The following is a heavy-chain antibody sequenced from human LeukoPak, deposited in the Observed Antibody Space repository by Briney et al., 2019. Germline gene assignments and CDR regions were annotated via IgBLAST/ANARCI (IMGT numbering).Heavy chain of an antibody. CDR2: INTGGSST. V-gene: IGHV3-74*01. D-gene: IGHD3-10*01. Sequence: PGGSLRLSCAASGFTFSNYWMHWVRQVPGKGLVWVSRINTGGSSTTYADSVKGRFTISRDNSKNTLYLQMNSLRAEDTAVYYCAKNPLLWFGPPSEYYFDYWGQGTLVTVSS. CDR1: GFTFSNYW. CDR3: AKNPLLWFGPPSEYYFDY. J-gene: IGHJ4*02.